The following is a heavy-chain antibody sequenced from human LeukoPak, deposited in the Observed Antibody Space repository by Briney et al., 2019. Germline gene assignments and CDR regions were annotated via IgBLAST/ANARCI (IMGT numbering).Heavy chain of an antibody. J-gene: IGHJ3*02. Sequence: SETLSLTCAISGGSISSSNWWTWVRQPPGKGLEWVGEIYLRGSTNYNPSLKSRVTISVDTSKNQFSLKLSSVTAADTAVYYCARDVPDYIDAFDIWGQGTMVTVSS. V-gene: IGHV4-4*02. D-gene: IGHD4-11*01. CDR1: GGSISSSNW. CDR2: IYLRGST. CDR3: ARDVPDYIDAFDI.